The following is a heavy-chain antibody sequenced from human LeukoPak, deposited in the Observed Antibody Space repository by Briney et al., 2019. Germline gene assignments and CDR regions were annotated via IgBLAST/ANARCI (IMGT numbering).Heavy chain of an antibody. Sequence: NPSETLSLTCTVSGGSISSGGYYWSWIRQPPGKGLEWIGYIYHSGSTYYNPSLKSRVTISVDRSKNQFSLKLSSVTAADTAVYYCARVNIAAAWAFDIWGQGTMVTVSS. D-gene: IGHD6-13*01. J-gene: IGHJ3*02. CDR2: IYHSGST. CDR1: GGSISSGGYY. CDR3: ARVNIAAAWAFDI. V-gene: IGHV4-30-2*01.